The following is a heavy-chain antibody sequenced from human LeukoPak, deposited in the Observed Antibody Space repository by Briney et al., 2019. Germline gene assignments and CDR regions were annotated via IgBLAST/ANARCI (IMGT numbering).Heavy chain of an antibody. CDR3: AVGYCSSTSCPFDY. V-gene: IGHV3-9*01. D-gene: IGHD2-2*01. CDR2: ISWNIGSI. CDR1: GFTFYVYA. Sequence: RSLRLPCAPSGFTFYVYAVHWAPKSRGKRGGGFSGISWNIGSIGYADSVKGRFTISRDNAKNSLYLQMNSLRAEDTALYYCAVGYCSSTSCPFDYWGQGALVTVSS. J-gene: IGHJ4*02.